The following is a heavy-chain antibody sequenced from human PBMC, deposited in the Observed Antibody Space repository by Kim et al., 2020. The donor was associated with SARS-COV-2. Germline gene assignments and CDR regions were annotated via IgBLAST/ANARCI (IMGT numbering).Heavy chain of an antibody. J-gene: IGHJ6*02. D-gene: IGHD3-3*01. CDR1: GGSISSSSYY. V-gene: IGHV4-39*01. CDR2: IYYSGST. Sequence: SETLSLTCTVSGGSISSSSYYWGWIRQPPGKGLEWIGSIYYSGSTYYNPSLKSRVTISVDTSKNQFSLKLSSVTAADTAVYYCARHAITIFVSYYYYGMDVWGQGTTVTVSS. CDR3: ARHAITIFVSYYYYGMDV.